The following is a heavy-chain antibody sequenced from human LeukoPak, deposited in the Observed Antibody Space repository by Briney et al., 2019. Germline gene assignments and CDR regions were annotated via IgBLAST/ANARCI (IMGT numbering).Heavy chain of an antibody. Sequence: GGSLRLSCAASGFTFSNSAMSWVRQAPGKGLEWVSTLSGSGITTYYADSVTGRFSISRDNSKNTLYLQMNSLRAEDTAVYYCAKGIYSSGWSYFDYWGHGTLVTVSS. D-gene: IGHD6-19*01. CDR3: AKGIYSSGWSYFDY. V-gene: IGHV3-23*01. J-gene: IGHJ4*01. CDR2: LSGSGITT. CDR1: GFTFSNSA.